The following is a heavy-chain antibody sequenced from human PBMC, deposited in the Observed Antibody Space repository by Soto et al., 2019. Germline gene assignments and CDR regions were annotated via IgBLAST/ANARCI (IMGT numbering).Heavy chain of an antibody. J-gene: IGHJ1*01. CDR1: GFAFSSYS. Sequence: GGSLRLSCAASGFAFSSYSISWVRQAPGKGLVWVSGISASGNNTYLADSVKGRFTISRDNSRNTVYLQLCNLRAEDMAMYYCVPSGTYMVQNWGQGTPVTVCS. V-gene: IGHV3-23*01. D-gene: IGHD1-26*01. CDR2: ISASGNNT. CDR3: VPSGTYMVQN.